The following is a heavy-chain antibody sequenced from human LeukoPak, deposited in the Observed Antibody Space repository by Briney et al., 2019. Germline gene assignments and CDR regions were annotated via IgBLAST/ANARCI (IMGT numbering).Heavy chain of an antibody. Sequence: SETLSLTCTVSGGSISSSSYYWGWIRQPPGKGLEWIGSIYYSGSTYYNPSLKSRVTISVDTSKNQFSLKLTSVTAADTAVYYCATVRLNWFDPWGQGTLVTVSS. J-gene: IGHJ5*02. V-gene: IGHV4-39*07. D-gene: IGHD1-1*01. CDR2: IYYSGST. CDR3: ATVRLNWFDP. CDR1: GGSISSSSYY.